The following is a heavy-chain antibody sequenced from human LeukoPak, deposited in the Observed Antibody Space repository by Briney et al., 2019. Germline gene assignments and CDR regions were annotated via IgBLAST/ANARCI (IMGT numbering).Heavy chain of an antibody. CDR2: ISYDGSNK. Sequence: GGSLRLSCAASGFTFSSYGIHWVRRAPGKGLEWVAVISYDGSNKYYADSVKGRFTISRDNSKNTLYLQMNSLRAEDTAVYYCARDRSGWYFDYWGQGTLVTVSS. V-gene: IGHV3-30*03. CDR3: ARDRSGWYFDY. D-gene: IGHD6-19*01. CDR1: GFTFSSYG. J-gene: IGHJ4*02.